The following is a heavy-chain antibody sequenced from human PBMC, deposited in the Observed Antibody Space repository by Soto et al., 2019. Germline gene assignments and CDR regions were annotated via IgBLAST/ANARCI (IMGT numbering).Heavy chain of an antibody. Sequence: GSLRLSCAASGFTFSNYAINWVRQAPGKGLEWVSGISTGRNTYYADSVKGRFTISRDDSKNSLYLQMNSLKTEDTAVYYCARISAAVSNAFDIWGQGTMVTVSS. CDR1: GFTFSNYA. V-gene: IGHV3-23*01. CDR3: ARISAAVSNAFDI. J-gene: IGHJ3*02. D-gene: IGHD6-13*01. CDR2: ISTGRNT.